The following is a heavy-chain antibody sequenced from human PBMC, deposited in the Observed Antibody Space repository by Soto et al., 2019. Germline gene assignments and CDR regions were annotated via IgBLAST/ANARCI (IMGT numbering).Heavy chain of an antibody. CDR2: IWYDGSNK. V-gene: IGHV3-33*01. J-gene: IGHJ5*02. CDR3: AGDPRGDNFAWFDP. D-gene: IGHD3-16*01. CDR1: GFTFSSYG. Sequence: PGGSLRLSCAASGFTFSSYGMHWVRQAPGKGLEWVAVIWYDGSNKYYADSVKGRFTISRDNSKNTLYLQMNSLRAEDTAVYYCAGDPRGDNFAWFDPWGQGTLVTVSS.